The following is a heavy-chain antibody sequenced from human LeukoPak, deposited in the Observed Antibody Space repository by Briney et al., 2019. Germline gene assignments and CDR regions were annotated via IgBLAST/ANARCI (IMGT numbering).Heavy chain of an antibody. Sequence: SETLSLTCTVSGGSISTYYWTWIRQTPGKGLEWIGYVDYSGSTNYNPSLKSRVTISVDTSENQFSLRLSSVTAADSAMYYCARAGSGYSFDIWGRGTLVTVSS. J-gene: IGHJ3*02. CDR2: VDYSGST. D-gene: IGHD3-3*01. V-gene: IGHV4-59*01. CDR1: GGSISTYY. CDR3: ARAGSGYSFDI.